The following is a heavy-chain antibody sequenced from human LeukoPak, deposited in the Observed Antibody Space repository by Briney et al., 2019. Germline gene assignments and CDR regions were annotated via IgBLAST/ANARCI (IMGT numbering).Heavy chain of an antibody. CDR1: GYTFTTSG. CDR3: ARERPSHYDFWSGYLDPDAFDI. CDR2: ISAYNGNT. J-gene: IGHJ3*02. D-gene: IGHD3-3*01. Sequence: ASVKVSCKASGYTFTTSGISWVRQAPGQGLEWMGWISAYNGNTNYAQKLQGRVTMTTDTSTSTAYMELRSLRSDDTAVYYCARERPSHYDFWSGYLDPDAFDIWGQGTMVTISS. V-gene: IGHV1-18*01.